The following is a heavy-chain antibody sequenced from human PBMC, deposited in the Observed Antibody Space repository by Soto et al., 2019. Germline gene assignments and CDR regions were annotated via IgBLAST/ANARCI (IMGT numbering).Heavy chain of an antibody. V-gene: IGHV1-18*01. CDR3: ARRNYYGSGSDNWFDP. CDR2: ISAYNGNT. Sequence: ASVKVSCKASGYTFTSYGISWVRQAPGQGLEWMGWISAYNGNTNYAQKLQGRVTMTTDTSTSTAYMELRGLRSDDTAVYYCARRNYYGSGSDNWFDPWGQGTLVTVSS. CDR1: GYTFTSYG. J-gene: IGHJ5*02. D-gene: IGHD3-10*01.